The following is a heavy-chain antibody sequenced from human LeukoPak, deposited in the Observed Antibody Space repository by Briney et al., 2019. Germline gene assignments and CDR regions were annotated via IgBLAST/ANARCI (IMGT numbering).Heavy chain of an antibody. CDR1: GYSISSSNW. D-gene: IGHD6-13*01. CDR2: IYYSGST. CDR3: ARGSYSSSWYSPTFDY. J-gene: IGHJ4*02. V-gene: IGHV4-28*01. Sequence: PSETLSLTCAVSGYSISSSNWWGWIRQPPGKGLEWIGYIYYSGSTYYNPSLKSRVTMSVDTSKNQFSLKLSSVTAVDTAVYYCARGSYSSSWYSPTFDYWGQRSLVTVSS.